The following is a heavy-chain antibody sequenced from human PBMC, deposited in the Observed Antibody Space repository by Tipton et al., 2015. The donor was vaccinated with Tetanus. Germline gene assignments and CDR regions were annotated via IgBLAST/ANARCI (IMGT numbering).Heavy chain of an antibody. Sequence: EVQLVQSGGEVKKPGESLKISCKGSGYILNNYWIGWVRQKPGKGLEWMGIIYPGDSDTRYSPSFQGQVTISVDKSINTAYLQWSSLKASDTSMFYCARAHCTDGVCNFDFWGQGALVTVAS. V-gene: IGHV5-51*01. CDR3: ARAHCTDGVCNFDF. CDR2: IYPGDSDT. J-gene: IGHJ4*02. D-gene: IGHD2-8*01. CDR1: GYILNNYW.